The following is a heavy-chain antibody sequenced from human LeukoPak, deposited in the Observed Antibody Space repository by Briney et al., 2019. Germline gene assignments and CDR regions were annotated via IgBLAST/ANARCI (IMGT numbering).Heavy chain of an antibody. J-gene: IGHJ6*03. CDR3: VKDGIRSLRPYQYYYMDV. V-gene: IGHV3-43*01. D-gene: IGHD6-13*01. CDR2: ISWDGSTT. Sequence: GGSLRLSCAASGFTFGDYTMHWVRQAPGKGLEWVSHISWDGSTTYYADSVKDRFTISRDNSKNSLYLQMNSLTTDDTALYYCVKDGIRSLRPYQYYYMDVWGKGTTVTVSS. CDR1: GFTFGDYT.